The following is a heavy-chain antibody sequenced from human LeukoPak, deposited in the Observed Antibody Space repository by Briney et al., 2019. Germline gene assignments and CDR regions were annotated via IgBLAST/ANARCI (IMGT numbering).Heavy chain of an antibody. D-gene: IGHD3-22*01. CDR3: ARSTDSSGYYQRYFDY. V-gene: IGHV4-61*02. CDR1: GGSISSGSYY. J-gene: IGHJ4*02. Sequence: PSQTLSLTCTVSGGSISSGSYYWSWIRQPAGKGLEWIGRIYTSGSTNYNPTLKSRVTISVDTSKNQFSLKLSSVTAADTAVYYCARSTDSSGYYQRYFDYWGQGTLVTVSS. CDR2: IYTSGST.